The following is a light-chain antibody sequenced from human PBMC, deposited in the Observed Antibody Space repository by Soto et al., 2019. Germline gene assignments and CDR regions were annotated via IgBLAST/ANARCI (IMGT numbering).Light chain of an antibody. CDR2: YIS. CDR1: QGVGNF. Sequence: ETVMTQSPSTLSVSPGETASISCRASQGVGNFLAWYQQKPGQAPRLLIYYISTRDTGIPARFSGSGSGTEFTLTINSLQSEDSAVYYCQQYNHWPITFGQGTRLEIK. CDR3: QQYNHWPIT. J-gene: IGKJ5*01. V-gene: IGKV3D-15*01.